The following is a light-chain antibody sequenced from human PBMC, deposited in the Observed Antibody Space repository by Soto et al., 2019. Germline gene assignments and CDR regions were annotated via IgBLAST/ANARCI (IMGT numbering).Light chain of an antibody. J-gene: IGKJ1*01. CDR2: AAS. Sequence: DIQLTQSPSFLSSSVGDRFTITFLSSQGISSNLAWYQQKPGKAPKLLIYAASSLQSGVPSRFSGSGSGTDFTLTISSLQPEDFATYYCQQANSFPPTTFGQGTKVDIK. CDR1: QGISSN. CDR3: QQANSFPPTT. V-gene: IGKV1-9*01.